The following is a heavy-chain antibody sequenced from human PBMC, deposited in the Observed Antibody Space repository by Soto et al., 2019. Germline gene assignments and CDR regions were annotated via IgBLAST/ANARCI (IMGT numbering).Heavy chain of an antibody. D-gene: IGHD5-12*01. CDR3: ASPPLNIVATDYDAFDI. J-gene: IGHJ3*02. CDR1: GFTFSDHY. Sequence: GGSLRLSCAASGFTFSDHYMDWVRQAPGKGLEWVGRTRNKANSYTTEYAASVKGRFTISRDDSKNSLYLQMNSLKTEDTAVYYCASPPLNIVATDYDAFDIWGQGTMVTVSS. CDR2: TRNKANSYTT. V-gene: IGHV3-72*01.